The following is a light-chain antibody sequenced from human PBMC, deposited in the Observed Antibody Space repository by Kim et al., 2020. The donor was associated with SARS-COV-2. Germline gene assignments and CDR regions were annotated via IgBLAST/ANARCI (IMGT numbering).Light chain of an antibody. V-gene: IGLV4-69*01. Sequence: QPVLTQSPSASASLGASVKLTCTLSSGHSSNAIAWHQQQPERGPRYLMKLNSDGSHSKGDGIPDRFSGSSSGAERYLTISSLQSEDEADYYCQIWGTGIHVFGGGTQLTVL. CDR3: QIWGTGIHV. J-gene: IGLJ3*02. CDR2: LNSDGSH. CDR1: SGHSSNA.